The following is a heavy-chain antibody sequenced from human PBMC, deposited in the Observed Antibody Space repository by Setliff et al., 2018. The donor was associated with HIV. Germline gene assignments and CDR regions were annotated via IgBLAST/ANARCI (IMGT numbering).Heavy chain of an antibody. CDR3: SRDRSDYYNLPGYFDH. V-gene: IGHV4-31*03. D-gene: IGHD3-3*01. J-gene: IGHJ4*02. CDR2: IYYSGST. Sequence: PSETLSLTCTVSGGSISSGTYYWSWIRQHPGKGLEWIGYIYYSGSTYYNPSLKSRVTISVATSRNQFSLKLSSVTAADTAVYYCSRDRSDYYNLPGYFDHWGQGTPVTVSS. CDR1: GGSISSGTYY.